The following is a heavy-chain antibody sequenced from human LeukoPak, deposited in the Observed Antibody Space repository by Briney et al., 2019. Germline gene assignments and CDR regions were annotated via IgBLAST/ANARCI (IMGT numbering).Heavy chain of an antibody. Sequence: SETLSLTCGVYDGSFIGDYWSWIRQSLGMGLEWIGQVYHSGSANYNPSLRSRVTISIDTSKKQFSLKLNSVTATDTAVYYCARHGGFYFDSWGQGTLVTVSS. D-gene: IGHD3-16*01. CDR2: VYHSGSA. J-gene: IGHJ4*02. CDR3: ARHGGFYFDS. V-gene: IGHV4-34*01. CDR1: DGSFIGDY.